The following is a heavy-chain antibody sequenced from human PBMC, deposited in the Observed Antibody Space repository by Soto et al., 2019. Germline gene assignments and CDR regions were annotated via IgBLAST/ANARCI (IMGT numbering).Heavy chain of an antibody. Sequence: SAEGSCKTPGYTYTRHSIYSVRQASEQGLEWMGWMNPNSGNTGYAQKFQGRVTMTRNTSISTAYMELSSLRSEDTAVYYCARSEGNQSPVKAYWGKGTLVTVSS. J-gene: IGHJ4*02. V-gene: IGHV1-8*01. CDR3: ARSEGNQSPVKAY. D-gene: IGHD2-2*01. CDR2: MNPNSGNT. CDR1: GYTYTRHS.